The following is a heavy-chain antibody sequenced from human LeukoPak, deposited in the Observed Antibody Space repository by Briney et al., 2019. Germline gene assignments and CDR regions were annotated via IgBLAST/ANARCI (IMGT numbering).Heavy chain of an antibody. V-gene: IGHV4-34*01. CDR3: ARATVTDAFDI. J-gene: IGHJ3*02. CDR1: GGSFSGYY. D-gene: IGHD4-17*01. Sequence: SETLSLTCAVYGGSFSGYYWSWLRQPPGKGLEWIGEINHSGSTNYNPSLKSRVTISVDTSKNQFSLKLSSVTAADTAVYYCARATVTDAFDIWGQGTMVTVSS. CDR2: INHSGST.